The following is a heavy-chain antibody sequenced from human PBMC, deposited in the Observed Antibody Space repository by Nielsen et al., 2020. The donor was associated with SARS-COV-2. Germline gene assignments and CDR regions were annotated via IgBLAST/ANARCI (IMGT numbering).Heavy chain of an antibody. CDR1: GASISSGGYF. V-gene: IGHV4-31*03. Sequence: SETLSLTCTVSGASISSGGYFWSWICQHPGKGLEWIGYIYFTGRTSYNPSLKSRVAMSVDTSKNQFSLDLKSVTAADTAVYYCAREASGYDHYKYGMDVWGLGATVTVSS. D-gene: IGHD5-12*01. CDR2: IYFTGRT. J-gene: IGHJ6*02. CDR3: AREASGYDHYKYGMDV.